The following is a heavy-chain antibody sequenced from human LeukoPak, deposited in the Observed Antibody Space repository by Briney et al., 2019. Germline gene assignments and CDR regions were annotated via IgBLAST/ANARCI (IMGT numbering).Heavy chain of an antibody. CDR2: ISYSGST. CDR3: ASGEYNYGFPPFDY. CDR1: GGSISSSTYY. D-gene: IGHD5-18*01. Sequence: KTSETLSLTCTVSGGSISSSTYYWDWIRQPPGKGLEWIGSISYSGSTYYNSSLESRVTISVDTSKNHFSLKLRSVTAAYTAVYYCASGEYNYGFPPFDYWGQGTLVTVSS. J-gene: IGHJ4*02. V-gene: IGHV4-39*02.